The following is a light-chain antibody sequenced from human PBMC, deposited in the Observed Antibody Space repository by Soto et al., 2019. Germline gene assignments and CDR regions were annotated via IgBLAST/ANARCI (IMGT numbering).Light chain of an antibody. CDR3: QSYDSKLRGVV. V-gene: IGLV1-40*01. CDR2: GNN. J-gene: IGLJ2*01. Sequence: QSVLTQPPPVPAAPGQRVTISCTGSSSNIGAGFDVHWYQQFPGTAPKLLIFGNNNRPSGVPDRFSGSKSGTSASLAIAGLQAEDEAEYYCQSYDSKLRGVVFGGGTKLTVL. CDR1: SSNIGAGFD.